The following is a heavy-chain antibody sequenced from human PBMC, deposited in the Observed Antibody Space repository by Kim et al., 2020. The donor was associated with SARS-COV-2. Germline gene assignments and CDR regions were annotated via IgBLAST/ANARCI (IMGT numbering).Heavy chain of an antibody. V-gene: IGHV4-61*01. CDR2: IYYSGST. CDR1: GGSVSSGSYY. J-gene: IGHJ4*02. D-gene: IGHD6-13*01. Sequence: SETLSLTCTVSGGSVSSGSYYWSWIRQPPGKGLEWIGYIYYSGSTNYNPSLKSRVTISVDTSKNQFSLKLSSVTAADTAVYYCARARYSSSWYPDYWGQGTLVSVSS. CDR3: ARARYSSSWYPDY.